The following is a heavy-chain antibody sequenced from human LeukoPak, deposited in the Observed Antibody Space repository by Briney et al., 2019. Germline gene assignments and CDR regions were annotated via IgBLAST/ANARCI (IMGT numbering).Heavy chain of an antibody. CDR3: ARARYDTNRAFDI. Sequence: SETLSLTCTVSGGSISSYYWNWIRQPPGKGLEWIGYLYYTGSTNYNPSLKSRVTISVDTSTNQFSLNLNSVTAADTAVYYWARARYDTNRAFDIWGQGTMVTVSS. D-gene: IGHD2-8*01. CDR1: GGSISSYY. CDR2: LYYTGST. J-gene: IGHJ3*02. V-gene: IGHV4-59*01.